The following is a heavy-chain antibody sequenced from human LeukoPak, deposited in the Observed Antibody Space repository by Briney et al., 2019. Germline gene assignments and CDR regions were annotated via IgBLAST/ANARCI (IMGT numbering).Heavy chain of an antibody. CDR2: IFYSGST. J-gene: IGHJ4*02. D-gene: IGHD5-12*01. CDR3: ARGKRGYSGYDWRSEDYFDY. Sequence: SETLSLTCTVSGGSISSGGSYWSWIRQHPGKGLEWIGYIFYSGSTYYNPSLKSRLTISIDTSNNQFSLKLSSVTAADTAVYYCARGKRGYSGYDWRSEDYFDYWGREPWSPSPQ. V-gene: IGHV4-31*03. CDR1: GGSISSGGSY.